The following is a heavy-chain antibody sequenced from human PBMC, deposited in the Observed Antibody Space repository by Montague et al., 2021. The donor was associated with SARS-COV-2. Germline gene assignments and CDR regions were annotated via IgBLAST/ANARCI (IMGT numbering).Heavy chain of an antibody. D-gene: IGHD6-19*01. CDR2: RYYSGST. CDR1: CRGIRRRSDY. Sequence: SETLSLTCTGFCRGIRRRSDYWDGSSQLPEKGRVWIGSRYYSGSTYYNPSLKSRVTISVDTSKNQFSLKLSSVTAADTAVYYCARHSPQWLETVPNWFDPWGQGTMVTVSS. CDR3: ARHSPQWLETVPNWFDP. J-gene: IGHJ5*02. V-gene: IGHV4-39*01.